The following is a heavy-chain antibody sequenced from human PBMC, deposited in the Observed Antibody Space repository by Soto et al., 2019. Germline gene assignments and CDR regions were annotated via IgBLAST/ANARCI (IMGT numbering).Heavy chain of an antibody. CDR3: ARRAETNGWNGFGADKYYFDF. J-gene: IGHJ4*02. CDR1: GYTFTSYD. CDR2: MNPNTGNS. D-gene: IGHD1-1*01. V-gene: IGHV1-8*01. Sequence: ASVKVSCKASGYTFTSYDIYWVRQATGQGLEWMGWMNPNTGNSGYAQKFQGRVTVTSDTSINTVYMELSGLRPEDTAVYYCARRAETNGWNGFGADKYYFDFWGQGTLVTVSS.